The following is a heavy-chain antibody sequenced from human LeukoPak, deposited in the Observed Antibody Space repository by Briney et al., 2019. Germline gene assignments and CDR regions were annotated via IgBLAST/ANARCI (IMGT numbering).Heavy chain of an antibody. CDR3: AKAATISLYYFDY. V-gene: IGHV3-9*01. Sequence: GESLRLSCAASGFTFDDYAMHWVRQAPGKGLEWVSGISWNSGSIGYADSVKGRFTISRDNAKNSLYLQMNSLRAEDTALYYCAKAATISLYYFDYWGQGTLVTVSS. J-gene: IGHJ4*02. CDR1: GFTFDDYA. CDR2: ISWNSGSI. D-gene: IGHD5-24*01.